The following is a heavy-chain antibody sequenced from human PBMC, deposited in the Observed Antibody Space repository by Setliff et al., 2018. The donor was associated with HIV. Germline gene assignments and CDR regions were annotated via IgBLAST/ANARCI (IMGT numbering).Heavy chain of an antibody. CDR1: GYTFTSYA. V-gene: IGHV1-3*01. Sequence: ASVKVSCKASGYTFTSYAMHWVRQAPGQRLEWMGWINAGNGNTEYSQKFQGRFTISRDNSKNTVYLQMNSLRAEDTAVYYCARDRMFQRDIVLVPPADFDYWGQGTLVTVSS. J-gene: IGHJ4*02. CDR3: ARDRMFQRDIVLVPPADFDY. CDR2: INAGNGNT. D-gene: IGHD2-2*01.